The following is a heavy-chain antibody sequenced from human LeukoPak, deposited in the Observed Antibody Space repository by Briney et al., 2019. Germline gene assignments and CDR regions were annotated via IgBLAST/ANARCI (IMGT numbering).Heavy chain of an antibody. CDR2: LYGGGST. D-gene: IGHD1-20*01. J-gene: IGHJ6*03. Sequence: AGGSLSLSRAASGLTVSSNYMSWVRQPPGEGLEWVSVLYGGGSTYYADSVKGRFSISRDNSKNTLYLQMNSLRAEDTAVYYCASTHHNSLYFYYMDVWGKGTTVTVSS. V-gene: IGHV3-66*02. CDR3: ASTHHNSLYFYYMDV. CDR1: GLTVSSNY.